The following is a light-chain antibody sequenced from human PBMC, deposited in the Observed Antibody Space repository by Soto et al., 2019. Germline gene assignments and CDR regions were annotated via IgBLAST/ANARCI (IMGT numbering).Light chain of an antibody. CDR3: QQYGSSLLT. CDR1: QSVSSSY. Sequence: EIVLTQSPGTLSLSPGERATLSCRASQSVSSSYLAWYQQQPGLTPRLLIYGASSRATGIPDRFSGSVSGTDFTLTISRLEPEDFAVYYCQQYGSSLLTFGGGTKVEIK. V-gene: IGKV3-20*01. CDR2: GAS. J-gene: IGKJ4*01.